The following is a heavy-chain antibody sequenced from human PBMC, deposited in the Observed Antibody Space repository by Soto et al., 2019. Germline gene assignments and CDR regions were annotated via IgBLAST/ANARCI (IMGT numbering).Heavy chain of an antibody. CDR1: GFTFSTTW. J-gene: IGHJ4*02. V-gene: IGHV3-7*01. CDR2: IKQDGSET. D-gene: IGHD3-10*01. CDR3: ARFRPGGYCDY. Sequence: GGSLRLSCAASGFTFSTTWMSWVRQAPGKGLEWVANIKQDGSETYYGDSVKGRFTISRDNAKNSLYLHMNSLRAEDTAVYYCARFRPGGYCDYWGQGTLVTVSS.